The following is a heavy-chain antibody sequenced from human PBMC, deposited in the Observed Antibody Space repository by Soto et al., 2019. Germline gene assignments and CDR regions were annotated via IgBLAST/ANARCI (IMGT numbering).Heavy chain of an antibody. Sequence: ASVKVSCKASGYTFTGYYMHWVRQAPGQGLEWMGWINPNSGGTNYAQKFQGWVTMTRDTSISTAYMELSRLRPDDTAVYYCARDHPHSYGVYYFDYWGQGTPVTVSS. D-gene: IGHD5-18*01. J-gene: IGHJ4*02. CDR2: INPNSGGT. CDR1: GYTFTGYY. V-gene: IGHV1-2*04. CDR3: ARDHPHSYGVYYFDY.